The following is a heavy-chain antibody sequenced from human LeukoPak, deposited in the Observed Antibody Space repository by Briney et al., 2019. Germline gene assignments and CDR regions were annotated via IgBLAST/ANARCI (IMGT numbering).Heavy chain of an antibody. J-gene: IGHJ6*02. D-gene: IGHD2/OR15-2a*01. Sequence: SETLSPTCTVSGYSISSGYFWGWIRQPPGKGLEWIASIYHTGNTYYNPSLTSRVTVSVDTSENQFSLKLSSVTAADTAVYYCARAHSIASYYYGVDVWGQGTTVTVSS. V-gene: IGHV4-38-2*02. CDR2: IYHTGNT. CDR1: GYSISSGYF. CDR3: ARAHSIASYYYGVDV.